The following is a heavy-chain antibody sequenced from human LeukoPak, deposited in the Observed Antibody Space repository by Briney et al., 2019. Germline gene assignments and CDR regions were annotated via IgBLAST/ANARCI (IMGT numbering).Heavy chain of an antibody. Sequence: SETLSLTCTVSGGSTSSYYWSWIRQPPGKGLEWIGYIYYSGSTNYNPSLKSRVTISVDTSKNQFSLKLSSVTAADTTVYYCARPMYYYRGAFDIWGQGTMVTVSS. CDR2: IYYSGST. CDR3: ARPMYYYRGAFDI. V-gene: IGHV4-59*01. J-gene: IGHJ3*02. D-gene: IGHD3-10*01. CDR1: GGSTSSYY.